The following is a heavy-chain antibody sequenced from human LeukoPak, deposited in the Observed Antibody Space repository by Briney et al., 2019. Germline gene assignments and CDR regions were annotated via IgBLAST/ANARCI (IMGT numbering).Heavy chain of an antibody. Sequence: PGGSLRLSCAASGVTLSPYGMHWVRQAPGKGLEWVAVISYEGGTQHYADSAKGRFIISRDNPRNTLYLQMNILRTEDTAVYYCAKDSKGWLQLRTPDAFDIWGQGTMVTVSS. D-gene: IGHD5-24*01. CDR3: AKDSKGWLQLRTPDAFDI. V-gene: IGHV3-30*18. CDR2: ISYEGGTQ. J-gene: IGHJ3*02. CDR1: GVTLSPYG.